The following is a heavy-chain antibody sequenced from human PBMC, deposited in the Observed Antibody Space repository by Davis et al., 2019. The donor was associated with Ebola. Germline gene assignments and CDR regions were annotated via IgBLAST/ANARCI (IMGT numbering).Heavy chain of an antibody. CDR1: GYTLTELS. Sequence: ASVKVSCKVSGYTLTELSMHWLRQAPGKGLEWMGGFDPEDGETIYAQKFQGRATMTEDTSPDTAYMELSSLRSEDTAVYYCATLGQLERRRAFDIWGQGTTVTVSS. CDR2: FDPEDGET. D-gene: IGHD1-1*01. CDR3: ATLGQLERRRAFDI. V-gene: IGHV1-24*01. J-gene: IGHJ3*02.